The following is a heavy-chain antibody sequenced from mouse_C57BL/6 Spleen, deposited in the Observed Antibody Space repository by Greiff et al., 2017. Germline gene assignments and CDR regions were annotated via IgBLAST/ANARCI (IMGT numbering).Heavy chain of an antibody. Sequence: EVKLMESGGGLVKPGGSLKLSCAASGFTFSDYGMHWVRQAPEKGLEWVAYISSGSSTIYYADTVKGRFTISRDNAKNTLFLQMTSLRSEDTAMYYCARRDYGSSYDYFDYWGQGTTLTVSS. CDR2: ISSGSSTI. D-gene: IGHD1-1*01. V-gene: IGHV5-17*01. CDR3: ARRDYGSSYDYFDY. J-gene: IGHJ2*01. CDR1: GFTFSDYG.